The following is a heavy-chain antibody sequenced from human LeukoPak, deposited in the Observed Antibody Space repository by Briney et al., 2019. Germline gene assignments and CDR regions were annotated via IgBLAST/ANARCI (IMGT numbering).Heavy chain of an antibody. V-gene: IGHV3-53*01. J-gene: IGHJ4*02. D-gene: IGHD1-1*01. CDR3: ARGPAGYN. Sequence: GGSLRLSCAASGFTFSSNHMSWVRQAPGKGLEWVSVIYSGGSTDYSDSVKGRFTISRDNLKNTLYLQMNTLRAEDTAVYYCARGPAGYNWGQGTLVTVSS. CDR2: IYSGGST. CDR1: GFTFSSNH.